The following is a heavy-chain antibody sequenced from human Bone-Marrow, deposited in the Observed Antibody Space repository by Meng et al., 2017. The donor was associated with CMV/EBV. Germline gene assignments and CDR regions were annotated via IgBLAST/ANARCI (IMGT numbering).Heavy chain of an antibody. CDR1: GYTFASYG. Sequence: ASVKVSCKASGYTFASYGINWVRQAPGQGLEWMGWIGAYNGNTNYAQKLQGRVTMTTEISTSTAYMELRSLRSDDTAVHFCAIDGIEYYGSGSHSDHWGQGTLVTVSS. J-gene: IGHJ4*02. CDR3: AIDGIEYYGSGSHSDH. V-gene: IGHV1-18*01. D-gene: IGHD3-10*01. CDR2: IGAYNGNT.